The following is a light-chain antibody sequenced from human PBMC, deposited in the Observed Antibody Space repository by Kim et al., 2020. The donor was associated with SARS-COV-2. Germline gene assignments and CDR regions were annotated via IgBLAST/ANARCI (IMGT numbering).Light chain of an antibody. CDR3: QQYNYNPPT. V-gene: IGKV1-16*02. CDR2: GAS. CDR1: QDISNY. J-gene: IGKJ4*01. Sequence: DIQMTQSPSSLTASVGDRVTITCRASQDISNYLAWFQQKPGKAPKSLIFGASTLHSGVPSKFSGSGSGTDFTLTISSLQPEDFATYYCQQYNYNPPTFGGETKVDIK.